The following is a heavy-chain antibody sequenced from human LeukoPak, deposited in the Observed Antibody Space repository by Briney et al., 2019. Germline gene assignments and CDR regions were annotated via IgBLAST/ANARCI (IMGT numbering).Heavy chain of an antibody. D-gene: IGHD4-23*01. CDR2: LYSGGGT. J-gene: IGHJ2*01. CDR1: GFTVSSNY. CDR3: ARVYGANSMRYFDL. Sequence: GGSLRLSCAASGFTVSSNYMSWVRQAPGKGLEWVSVLYSGGGTYYADSVKGRFTISRDNCKNTLYLQMNSLRAEDTAVYYCARVYGANSMRYFDLWGRGTLVTVSS. V-gene: IGHV3-53*05.